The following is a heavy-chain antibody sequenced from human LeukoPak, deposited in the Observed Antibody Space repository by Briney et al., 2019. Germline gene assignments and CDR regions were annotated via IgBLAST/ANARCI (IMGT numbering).Heavy chain of an antibody. CDR2: ISSSSRTI. Sequence: PGGSLRLSCAASGFTFNTYDMNWVRQAPGKGLEWVSYISSSSRTISYADSVKGRFTISRDNAKNSLYLQMNSLRAEDTAVYYCARLRYYAMDVWGQGTTVTASS. CDR3: ARLRYYAMDV. J-gene: IGHJ6*02. CDR1: GFTFNTYD. V-gene: IGHV3-48*01.